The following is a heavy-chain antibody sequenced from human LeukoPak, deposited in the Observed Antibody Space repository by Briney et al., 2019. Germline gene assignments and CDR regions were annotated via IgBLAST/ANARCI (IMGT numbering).Heavy chain of an antibody. V-gene: IGHV4-38-2*02. D-gene: IGHD1-14*01. CDR3: ARDTGPLDAFDI. J-gene: IGHJ3*02. CDR2: IYHSGIT. CDR1: GYSIRSGYY. Sequence: SETLSLTCTVSGYSIRSGYYWGWIRQPPGKGLEWIGSIYHSGITYYNPSLKSRVTISVDTSKNQFSLKLSSVTAADTAVYYCARDTGPLDAFDIWGQGTMVTVSS.